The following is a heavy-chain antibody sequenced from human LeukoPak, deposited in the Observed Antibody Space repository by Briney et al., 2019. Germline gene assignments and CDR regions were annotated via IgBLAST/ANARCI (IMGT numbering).Heavy chain of an antibody. CDR2: IYTSGST. CDR1: GGSISSGSYY. Sequence: SETLSLTCTVSGGSISSGSYYWSWIRQPAGKGLEWVGRIYTSGSTNYNPSLKSRATISVDTSKNQFSLKLSSVTAADTAVYYCARDPGYGDYGNFDYWGQGTLVTVSS. J-gene: IGHJ4*02. CDR3: ARDPGYGDYGNFDY. D-gene: IGHD4-17*01. V-gene: IGHV4-61*02.